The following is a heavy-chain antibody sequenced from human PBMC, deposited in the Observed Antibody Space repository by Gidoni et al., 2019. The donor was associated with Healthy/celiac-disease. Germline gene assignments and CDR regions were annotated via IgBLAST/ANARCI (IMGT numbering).Heavy chain of an antibody. V-gene: IGHV3-23*01. D-gene: IGHD6-13*01. Sequence: EVQLLESGGGLVQPGGSLRLSCAAYGLTFSSYAMSWVRQAPGKGLEWVSASSGSGGSTYYADSVKGRFTISRDNSKNTLYLQMNSLRAEDTAVYYCAKGPIAAAGAFDYWGQGTLVTVSS. J-gene: IGHJ4*02. CDR3: AKGPIAAAGAFDY. CDR2: SSGSGGST. CDR1: GLTFSSYA.